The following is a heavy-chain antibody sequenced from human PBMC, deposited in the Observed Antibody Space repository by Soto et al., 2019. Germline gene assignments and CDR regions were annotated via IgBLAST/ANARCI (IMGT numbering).Heavy chain of an antibody. CDR3: AKITIFGVVTTDY. D-gene: IGHD3-3*01. V-gene: IGHV3-23*01. CDR1: GFTFSSYA. CDR2: ISGSGGST. Sequence: HPGGSLRLSCAASGFTFSSYAMSWVRQAPGKELEWVSAISGSGGSTYYAESVKGRFTISRDNSKNTLYLLMNSLRAVDTVVYYCAKITIFGVVTTDYWSQGTLVTVSS. J-gene: IGHJ4*02.